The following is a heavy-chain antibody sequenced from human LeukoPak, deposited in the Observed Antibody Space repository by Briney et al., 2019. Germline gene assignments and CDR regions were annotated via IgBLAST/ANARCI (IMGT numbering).Heavy chain of an antibody. Sequence: GGSLRLSCAAAGFTSSNYWMHWVRQAPGKGLVWVSRIKTDGSSTTYADSVKGRFTISRDDAKNTLYLHMNSLRAEDTAVYYCARGWNADYWGQGTLVTVSS. CDR1: GFTSSNYW. D-gene: IGHD1-1*01. CDR3: ARGWNADY. V-gene: IGHV3-74*01. CDR2: IKTDGSST. J-gene: IGHJ4*02.